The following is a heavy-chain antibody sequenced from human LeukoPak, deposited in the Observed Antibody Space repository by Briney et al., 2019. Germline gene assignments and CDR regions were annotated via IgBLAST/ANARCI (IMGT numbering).Heavy chain of an antibody. J-gene: IGHJ6*01. CDR1: GFTFSDYV. CDR3: ARHRAIYYYYYAMDV. Sequence: GGSLRLSCAASGFTFSDYVMYWVRQAPGKGLEYVSAISSNGGSTIYANSVKGRFTISRDTSKNTLYLQMGSLRVEDMAVYYCARHRAIYYYYYAMDVWGQGTTVIVSS. CDR2: ISSNGGST. D-gene: IGHD3-10*01. V-gene: IGHV3-64*01.